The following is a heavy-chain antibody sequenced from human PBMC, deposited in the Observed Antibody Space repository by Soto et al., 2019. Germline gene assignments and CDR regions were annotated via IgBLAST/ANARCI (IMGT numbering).Heavy chain of an antibody. Sequence: EVQLVESGGGLVQRGGSLRLSCAASGFIFSTYSMNWVRQAPGKGLEWVSYISSSSSTIYYADSVKGRFTISRDNAKNSLYLQMNSLRDEDTAVYYCARGGQQSTPAVGYWGQGTLVTVSS. J-gene: IGHJ4*02. CDR2: ISSSSSTI. D-gene: IGHD6-13*01. V-gene: IGHV3-48*02. CDR3: ARGGQQSTPAVGY. CDR1: GFIFSTYS.